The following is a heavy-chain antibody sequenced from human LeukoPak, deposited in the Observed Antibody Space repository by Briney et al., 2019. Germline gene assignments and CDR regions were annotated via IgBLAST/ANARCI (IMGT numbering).Heavy chain of an antibody. D-gene: IGHD5-12*01. CDR3: ARIGGGHHLSPFDY. Sequence: PSETLSLTCTVSGGSISSYYWSWIRQPPGKGLEWIGYIYYSGSTNYNPSLKSRVTISVDTSKNQFSLKLSSVTAADTAIYYCARIGGGHHLSPFDYWGQGTLVSVSS. J-gene: IGHJ4*02. V-gene: IGHV4-59*08. CDR2: IYYSGST. CDR1: GGSISSYY.